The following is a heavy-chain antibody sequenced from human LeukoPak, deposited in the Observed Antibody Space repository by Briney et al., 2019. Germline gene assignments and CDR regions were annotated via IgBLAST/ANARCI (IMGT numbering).Heavy chain of an antibody. CDR3: ARVATPRSSSYYYYGMDV. V-gene: IGHV4-34*01. Sequence: SETLSPTCAVYGGSFSGYYWSWIRQPPGKGLEWIGEINHSGSTNYNPSLKSRVTIPVDTSKNQFSLKLSSVTAADTAVYYCARVATPRSSSYYYYGMDVWGQGTTVTVSS. D-gene: IGHD6-13*01. J-gene: IGHJ6*02. CDR1: GGSFSGYY. CDR2: INHSGST.